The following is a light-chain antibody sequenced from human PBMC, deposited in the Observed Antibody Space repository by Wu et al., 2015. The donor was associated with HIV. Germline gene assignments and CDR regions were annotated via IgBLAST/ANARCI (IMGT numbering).Light chain of an antibody. CDR2: GVS. V-gene: IGKV3-20*01. CDR3: LQYNQWPA. Sequence: EIVLTQSPGTLSLSPGERATLSCRASQSVSSTYLARYQQRPGQAPRLLIYGVSSRATGIPDRFSGSGSGTDFTLTISSVQSEDFAVYICLQYNQWPAFGQGTKVEVK. J-gene: IGKJ1*01. CDR1: QSVSSTY.